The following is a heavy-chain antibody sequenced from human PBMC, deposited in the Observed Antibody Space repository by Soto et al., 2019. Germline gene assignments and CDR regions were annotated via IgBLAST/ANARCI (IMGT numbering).Heavy chain of an antibody. J-gene: IGHJ6*02. V-gene: IGHV1-69*13. CDR2: IIPIFGTA. CDR3: AREGYSYGYRVYGMDV. Sequence: ASVKVSCKASGDTFSSYAISWVLQAPGQGLEWMGGIIPIFGTANYAQKFQGRVTITADESTSTAYMELSSLRSEDTAVYYCAREGYSYGYRVYGMDVWGQGTTVTVSS. D-gene: IGHD5-18*01. CDR1: GDTFSSYA.